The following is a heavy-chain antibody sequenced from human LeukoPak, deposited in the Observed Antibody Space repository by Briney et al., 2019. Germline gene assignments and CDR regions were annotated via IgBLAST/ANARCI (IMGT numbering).Heavy chain of an antibody. Sequence: ASVKVSCKASGGTFSSYAISWVRQAPGQGLEWMGGIIPIFGTANYAQKFEGRVTITADESTSTAYMELSSLRSEDTAVYYCARDTHSSGSYYYYYYGMDVWGQGTTVTVSS. J-gene: IGHJ6*02. CDR1: GGTFSSYA. CDR3: ARDTHSSGSYYYYYYGMDV. D-gene: IGHD6-19*01. CDR2: IIPIFGTA. V-gene: IGHV1-69*13.